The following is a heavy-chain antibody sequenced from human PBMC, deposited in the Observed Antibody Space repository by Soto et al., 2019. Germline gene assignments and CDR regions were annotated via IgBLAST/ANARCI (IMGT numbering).Heavy chain of an antibody. J-gene: IGHJ6*02. CDR1: GYSFTSYW. V-gene: IGHV5-51*01. Sequence: GESLKISCKGSGYSFTSYWIGWVRQMPGKGLEWMGIIYPGDSDTRYSPSFQGQVTISADKSISTAYLRWSSLKASDTAMYYCARLSGYSSSYYYYYYGMDVWGQGTTVTVSS. D-gene: IGHD6-6*01. CDR3: ARLSGYSSSYYYYYYGMDV. CDR2: IYPGDSDT.